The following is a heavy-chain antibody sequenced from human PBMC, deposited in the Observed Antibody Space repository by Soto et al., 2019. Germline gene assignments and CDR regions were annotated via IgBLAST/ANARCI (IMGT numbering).Heavy chain of an antibody. V-gene: IGHV4-30-4*01. Sequence: PSETLSLTCTVSGDSSNNDDYSWTWIRQPPGKGLEWIGYISHSGKTFSNPSLRSLLTMSVDMTKKHFSLKLRSVTAADTAVYYCARGSTIYGLDVWGQGTTVTVS. J-gene: IGHJ6*02. CDR2: ISHSGKT. CDR3: ARGSTIYGLDV. CDR1: GDSSNNDDYS.